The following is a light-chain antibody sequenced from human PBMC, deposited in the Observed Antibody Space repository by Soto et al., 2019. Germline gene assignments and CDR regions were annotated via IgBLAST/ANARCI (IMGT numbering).Light chain of an antibody. CDR1: QGINNT. V-gene: IGKV1-27*01. Sequence: DIQLTQSPSSLSASVGDRVTITCRASQGINNTLAWYQQKSGKVPSLLIFAASTLQSGVPSRFSGSGFGTLFTLTISGLQAEDVGTYYCQKYKGAPRTFGQGTKVEMK. CDR3: QKYKGAPRT. CDR2: AAS. J-gene: IGKJ1*01.